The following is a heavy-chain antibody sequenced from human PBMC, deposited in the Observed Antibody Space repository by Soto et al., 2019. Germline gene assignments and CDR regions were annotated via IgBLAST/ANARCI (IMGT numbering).Heavy chain of an antibody. CDR1: GFTFSSYA. CDR2: ISGSGVST. Sequence: HPGGSLRLSCAASGFTFSSYAMSWVRQAPGKGLEWVSVISGSGVSTYYADSVKGRFTISRDKSKNTLCLQMNSLRAEDTAVYFCAKDMEMTGSCTNGLCWTLDYWGPGTLVTVSS. J-gene: IGHJ4*02. D-gene: IGHD2-8*01. V-gene: IGHV3-23*01. CDR3: AKDMEMTGSCTNGLCWTLDY.